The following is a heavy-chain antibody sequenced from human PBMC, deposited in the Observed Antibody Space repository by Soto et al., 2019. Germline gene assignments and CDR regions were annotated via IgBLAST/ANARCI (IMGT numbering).Heavy chain of an antibody. J-gene: IGHJ4*02. CDR1: GGSVSSGSYY. CDR3: ARDNGYSYGYFDD. V-gene: IGHV4-61*01. Sequence: ETLSLTCTVSGGSVSSGSYYWTWIRQPPGKGLEWIGCLYNSGSTNYNPALKSRATISVDTSKNQFSLRLSSVTAADTAVYYGARDNGYSYGYFDDWGQGTLVTVAS. D-gene: IGHD5-18*01. CDR2: LYNSGST.